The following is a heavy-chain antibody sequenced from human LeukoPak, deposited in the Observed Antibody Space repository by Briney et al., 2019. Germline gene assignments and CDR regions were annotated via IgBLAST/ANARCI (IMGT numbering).Heavy chain of an antibody. D-gene: IGHD3-16*01. J-gene: IGHJ4*02. CDR3: ASARGGGSFDY. CDR2: IYYSGST. CDR1: GGSISSYY. Sequence: PSETLSLTCTVSGGSISSYYWSWIRQPPGKGLEWIGYIYYSGSTNHNPSLKRRVTISVDTSKNPFSLKLSSVTAADTALYYCASARGGGSFDYWGQGTLVTVSS. V-gene: IGHV4-59*01.